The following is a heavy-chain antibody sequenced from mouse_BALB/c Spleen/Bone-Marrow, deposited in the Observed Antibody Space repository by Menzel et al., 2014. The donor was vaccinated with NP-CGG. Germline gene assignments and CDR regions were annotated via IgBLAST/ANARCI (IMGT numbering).Heavy chain of an antibody. CDR1: GFTYSSYW. CDR3: TLTGTGAMDY. V-gene: IGHV6-6*02. CDR2: IRLKSDNYAT. D-gene: IGHD4-1*01. Sequence: DVKLQESGGGSVQPGGSMKLSCVASGFTYSSYWMSWVRQSPEKGLEWVAEIRLKSDNYATHYAESVKGKFTISRDDSKSRLYLQMNSLRAEDTGIYYCTLTGTGAMDYWGQGTSVTVSS. J-gene: IGHJ4*01.